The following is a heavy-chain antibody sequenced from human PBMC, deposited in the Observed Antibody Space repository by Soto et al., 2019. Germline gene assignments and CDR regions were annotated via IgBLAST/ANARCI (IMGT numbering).Heavy chain of an antibody. Sequence: GGSLRLSCAASGFTFSSYAMHWVRQAPGKGLEWVAVIWYDGSNKFYVDSVKGRFTISRDNSENTLYLQMNSLRAEDTAVYYCARDIVVGSFDYWGQGTLVTVSS. J-gene: IGHJ4*02. CDR1: GFTFSSYA. CDR2: IWYDGSNK. D-gene: IGHD2-15*01. V-gene: IGHV3-33*01. CDR3: ARDIVVGSFDY.